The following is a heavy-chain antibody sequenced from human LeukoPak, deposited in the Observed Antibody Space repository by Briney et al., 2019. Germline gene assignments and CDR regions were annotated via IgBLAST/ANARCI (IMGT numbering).Heavy chain of an antibody. CDR3: ARDWAVAGPFDY. J-gene: IGHJ4*02. Sequence: PGGSLRLSCAASGFTFSSYGMHWVRQAPGKGLEWVAVISYDGSNKYYADSVKGRFTISRDNSKNTLYLQMNSLRAEDTAVYYCARDWAVAGPFDYWGQGTLVTVSS. CDR2: ISYDGSNK. CDR1: GFTFSSYG. D-gene: IGHD6-19*01. V-gene: IGHV3-30*03.